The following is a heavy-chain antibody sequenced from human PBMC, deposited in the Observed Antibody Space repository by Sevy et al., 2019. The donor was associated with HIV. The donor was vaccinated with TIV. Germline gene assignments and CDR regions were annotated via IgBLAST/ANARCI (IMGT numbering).Heavy chain of an antibody. CDR3: ASRSIAAAGTEDDAFDI. J-gene: IGHJ3*02. CDR1: GYSFTSYW. CDR2: IYPGDSDT. V-gene: IGHV5-51*01. D-gene: IGHD6-13*01. Sequence: GESLKISCKGSGYSFTSYWIGWVRQMPGKGLEWMGIIYPGDSDTRDSPSFQGQVTISADKSISTAYLQWSSRKASDTAMYYCASRSIAAAGTEDDAFDIWGQGTMVTVSS.